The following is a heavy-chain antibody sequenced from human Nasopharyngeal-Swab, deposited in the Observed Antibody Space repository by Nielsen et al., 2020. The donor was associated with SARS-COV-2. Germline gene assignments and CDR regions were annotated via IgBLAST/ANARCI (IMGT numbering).Heavy chain of an antibody. CDR3: ARFMTTVTTETFDY. CDR2: ISNSGDIT. J-gene: IGHJ4*02. D-gene: IGHD4-17*01. Sequence: MRQCHGQGLARVSSISNSGDITYYADSVKGRFTASRDNSKNTLYLQMHSLRAEDTAIYYCARFMTTVTTETFDYWGQGTLVTASS. V-gene: IGHV3-23*01.